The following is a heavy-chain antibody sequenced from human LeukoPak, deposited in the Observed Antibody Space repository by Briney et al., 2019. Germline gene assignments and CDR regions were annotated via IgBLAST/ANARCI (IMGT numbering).Heavy chain of an antibody. CDR2: ISGSGGST. V-gene: IGHV3-23*01. J-gene: IGHJ4*02. CDR3: ATTRYYYDSSGYSNFDY. CDR1: GFTFSSYA. D-gene: IGHD3-22*01. Sequence: PGGSLRLSYAASGFTFSSYAMNWVRQAPGKGLEWDSAISGSGGSTYYADSVKGRFTISRDNSKNTLYLQMNSLRAEDTAVYYCATTRYYYDSSGYSNFDYWGQGTLVTVSS.